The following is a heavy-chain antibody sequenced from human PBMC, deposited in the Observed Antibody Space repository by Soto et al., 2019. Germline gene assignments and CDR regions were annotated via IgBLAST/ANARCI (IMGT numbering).Heavy chain of an antibody. D-gene: IGHD3-10*01. V-gene: IGHV3-23*01. J-gene: IGHJ6*02. Sequence: EVQLLESGGGLVQPGGSLRLSCAASGFTFSSYAMSWVRQAPGKGLEWVSAISGSGGSTYYADSVKGRFTISRDNSKNTLYLQMNSLRAEDTAVYYCVKYNVPTSGYYYYGMDVWGQGTTVTVSS. CDR3: VKYNVPTSGYYYYGMDV. CDR1: GFTFSSYA. CDR2: ISGSGGST.